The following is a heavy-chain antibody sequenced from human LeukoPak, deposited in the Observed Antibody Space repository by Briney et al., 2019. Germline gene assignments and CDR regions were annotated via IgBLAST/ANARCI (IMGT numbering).Heavy chain of an antibody. CDR1: GFTFRNYA. J-gene: IGHJ4*02. Sequence: GGSLRLSCAASGFTFRNYAMTWVRQAPGKGLEWVSSISSSSSYIYYADSVKGRFTISRDNAKNSLYLQMDSLRAEDTAVYYCAREYYDFWSGYLNYFDYWGQGTLVTVSS. CDR2: ISSSSSYI. V-gene: IGHV3-21*01. D-gene: IGHD3-3*01. CDR3: AREYYDFWSGYLNYFDY.